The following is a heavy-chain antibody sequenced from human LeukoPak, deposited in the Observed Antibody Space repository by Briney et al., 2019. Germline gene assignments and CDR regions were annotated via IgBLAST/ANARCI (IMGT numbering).Heavy chain of an antibody. CDR2: IKSKTDGGTT. CDR1: GFTFSNAW. V-gene: IGHV3-15*01. D-gene: IGHD3-10*01. J-gene: IGHJ4*02. CDR3: TTDQYQYYYGSGSYYRVFDY. Sequence: GGSLRLSCAASGFTFSNAWMSWVRQAPGKGLEWVGRIKSKTDGGTTDYAAPVKGRFTISRDDSKNTLYLQMNSLKTEDTAVYYCTTDQYQYYYGSGSYYRVFDYWGQGTLVTVSS.